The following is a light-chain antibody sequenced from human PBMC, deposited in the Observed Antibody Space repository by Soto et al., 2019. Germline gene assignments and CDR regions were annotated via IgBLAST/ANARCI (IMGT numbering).Light chain of an antibody. CDR2: DAS. Sequence: EIVLTQSPATLSLSPGERATLSRRASQSVSSYLAWYQQKPGQAPRILIYDASNRATGVPARFSGSGSGTDFTLTISSLEPEDFAVYYCQQRSSWPPTFGQGTRLEIK. V-gene: IGKV3-11*01. CDR3: QQRSSWPPT. J-gene: IGKJ5*01. CDR1: QSVSSY.